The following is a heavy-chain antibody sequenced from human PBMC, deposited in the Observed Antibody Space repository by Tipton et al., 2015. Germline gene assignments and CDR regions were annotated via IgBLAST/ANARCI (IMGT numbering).Heavy chain of an antibody. J-gene: IGHJ3*01. CDR1: GFTFSRYW. CDR2: IKNDGSNK. CDR3: ARDVNGGYYDV. Sequence: SLRLSCAASGFTFSRYWMSWVRQTPGKGPEWVGQIKNDGSNKYYLDSMEGRFSISRDNAKNSLYLQMNTLRAEDTGVYYCARDVNGGYYDVWGQGTTVTVSP. D-gene: IGHD3-10*01. V-gene: IGHV3-7*01.